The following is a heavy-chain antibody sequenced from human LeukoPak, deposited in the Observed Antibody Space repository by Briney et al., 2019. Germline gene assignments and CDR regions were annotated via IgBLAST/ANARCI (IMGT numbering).Heavy chain of an antibody. CDR2: ISSSGSTI. J-gene: IGHJ4*02. CDR3: ARAEDSSGYYSTFDY. CDR1: GFTFSDYY. Sequence: GGSLRLSCAASGFTFSDYYMSWIRQAPGKGLEWDSYISSSGSTIYYADSVKGRFTIARDNAKNSLYLQMNSLRAEDTAVYYCARAEDSSGYYSTFDYWGQGTLVTVSS. D-gene: IGHD3-22*01. V-gene: IGHV3-11*01.